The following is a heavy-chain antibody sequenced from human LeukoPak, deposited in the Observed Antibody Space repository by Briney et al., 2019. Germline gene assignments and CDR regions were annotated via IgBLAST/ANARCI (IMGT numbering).Heavy chain of an antibody. CDR2: IIPILGIA. CDR1: GGIFSSYA. CDR3: ARPHDSSGSSAFDI. D-gene: IGHD3-22*01. Sequence: SVKVSCKASGGIFSSYAISWVRQAPGQGLEWMGRIIPILGIANYAQKFQGRVTITADKSTSTAYMELSSLGSEDTAVYYCARPHDSSGSSAFDIWGQGTMVTVSS. J-gene: IGHJ3*02. V-gene: IGHV1-69*04.